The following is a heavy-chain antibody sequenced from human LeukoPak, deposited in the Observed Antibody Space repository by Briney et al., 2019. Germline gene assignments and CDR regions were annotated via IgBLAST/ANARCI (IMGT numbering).Heavy chain of an antibody. Sequence: GGSLRLSCAVSGFTFTTYGMHWDRQAPGKGLEWVALISFDGSEKYYADSVKGRFTISRDNSKNTLYLQMNSVRVEDTAVYFCAKDVKMFRGPMIMRHFDYWGQGALVTVSS. V-gene: IGHV3-30*18. CDR3: AKDVKMFRGPMIMRHFDY. D-gene: IGHD3-10*01. J-gene: IGHJ4*02. CDR2: ISFDGSEK. CDR1: GFTFTTYG.